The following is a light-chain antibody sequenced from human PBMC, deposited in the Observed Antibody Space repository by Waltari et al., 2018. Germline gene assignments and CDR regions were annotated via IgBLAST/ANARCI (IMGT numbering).Light chain of an antibody. CDR2: EVS. CDR3: CSYAGSSTGV. V-gene: IGLV2-23*02. Sequence: WYQLAPGKSPKVWIYEVSKLPSGVTNRFSGSKSGNRASVTIYGRQAEDEADYYCCSYAGSSTGVFGGVTKVTVL. J-gene: IGLJ2*01.